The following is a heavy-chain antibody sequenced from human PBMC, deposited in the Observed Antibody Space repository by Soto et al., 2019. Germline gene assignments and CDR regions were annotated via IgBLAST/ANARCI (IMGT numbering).Heavy chain of an antibody. CDR2: VIPRFGTT. Sequence: QVQLEQSGAEVKRPGSSVKVSCRASGGTFTSYSINWVRRAPGQGPAWMGAVIPRFGTTTYAQRFEGRVTVIADASTSTVFMEMSGMRSEDTAVYFCASARTVAVSGRTGGYYYYAMDLWGQWTAVTVSS. J-gene: IGHJ6*02. D-gene: IGHD6-19*01. CDR1: GGTFTSYS. CDR3: ASARTVAVSGRTGGYYYYAMDL. V-gene: IGHV1-69*01.